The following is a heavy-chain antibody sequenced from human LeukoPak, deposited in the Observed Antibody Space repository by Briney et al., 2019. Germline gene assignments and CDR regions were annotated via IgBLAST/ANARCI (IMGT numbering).Heavy chain of an antibody. V-gene: IGHV3-53*01. CDR2: LYSGGST. D-gene: IGHD3-10*01. J-gene: IGHJ4*02. CDR3: ARHDEGFGPFDY. CDR1: GFTVSTNY. Sequence: TGGSLRLSFAVAGFTVSTNYMSWVRQAPGKGLEWVSVLYSGGSTFYADSVKGRFTISRDNSKNTLYLQMNSLRVEDTAVYFCARHDEGFGPFDYWGQGTLVTVSS.